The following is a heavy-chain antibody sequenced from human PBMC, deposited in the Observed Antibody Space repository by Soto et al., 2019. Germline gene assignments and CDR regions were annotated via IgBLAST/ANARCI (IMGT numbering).Heavy chain of an antibody. Sequence: QVQMVQSGAEVKKPGASVKVSCKASNYSFSSFGISWMRQAPGQGLEWMAWINPSNDNTNYAQSLQGRVTLTTETSTSTAYMELRSLRSDDTAVYFCARDTFYSGSNLQVGYFDSWGQGTLVTVSS. CDR2: INPSNDNT. CDR1: NYSFSSFG. V-gene: IGHV1-18*01. J-gene: IGHJ4*02. D-gene: IGHD1-26*01. CDR3: ARDTFYSGSNLQVGYFDS.